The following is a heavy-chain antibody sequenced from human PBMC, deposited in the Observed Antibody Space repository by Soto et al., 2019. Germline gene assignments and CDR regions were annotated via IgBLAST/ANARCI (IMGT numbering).Heavy chain of an antibody. D-gene: IGHD5-18*01. Sequence: QVQLQQWGAGLLKPSETLSLTCAVYGGSFSGYYWSWIRQPPGKGLEWIGEINHSGSTNYNPSLKSRVTISVDTSKNQFSLKLGSVTAADTAVYYCARTVDTAMALTWGQGTLVTVSS. V-gene: IGHV4-34*01. CDR1: GGSFSGYY. CDR2: INHSGST. J-gene: IGHJ5*02. CDR3: ARTVDTAMALT.